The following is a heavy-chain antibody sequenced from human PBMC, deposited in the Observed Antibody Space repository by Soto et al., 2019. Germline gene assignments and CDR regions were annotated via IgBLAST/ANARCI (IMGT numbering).Heavy chain of an antibody. CDR2: INAGNGNT. D-gene: IGHD4-17*01. CDR1: GYTFTSYA. CDR3: AREWPDYGDFDY. J-gene: IGHJ4*02. V-gene: IGHV1-3*01. Sequence: ASVKVSCKASGYTFTSYAMHWVRQAPGQRLEWMGWINAGNGNTKYSQKFQGRVTITRDTSASTAYMELSSLRFEDTAVYYCAREWPDYGDFDYSGQGTLVTVSS.